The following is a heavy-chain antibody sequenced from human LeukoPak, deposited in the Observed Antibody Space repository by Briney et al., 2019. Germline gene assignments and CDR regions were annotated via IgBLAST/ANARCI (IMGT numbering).Heavy chain of an antibody. D-gene: IGHD4-23*01. CDR2: INPSGGST. CDR1: GYTFTSYA. CDR3: ARNYGGNDDYYYMDV. V-gene: IGHV1-46*01. J-gene: IGHJ6*03. Sequence: ASVKVSCKASGYTFTSYAMNWVRQAPGQGLEWMGIINPSGGSTSYAQKFQGRVTMTRDMSTSTVYMELSSLRSEDTAVYYCARNYGGNDDYYYMDVWGKGTTVTVSS.